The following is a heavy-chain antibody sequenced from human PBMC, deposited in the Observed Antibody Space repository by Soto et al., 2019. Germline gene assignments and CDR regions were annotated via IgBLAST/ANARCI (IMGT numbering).Heavy chain of an antibody. J-gene: IGHJ6*02. CDR1: GFTFSSYA. CDR3: PLSDRYYGMEV. Sequence: EVQLLESGGGLVQPGGSLRLSCAASGFTFSSYAMSWVRQAPGKGLEWLSSISTSGGSTSYADSVKGRFTISRDNSNTTLYLQMNSLRAEETAVYYCPLSDRYYGMEVWGLGTTVTVSS. V-gene: IGHV3-23*01. CDR2: ISTSGGST.